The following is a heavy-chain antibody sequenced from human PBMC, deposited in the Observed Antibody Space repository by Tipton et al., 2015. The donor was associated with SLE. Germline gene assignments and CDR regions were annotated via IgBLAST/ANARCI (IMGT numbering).Heavy chain of an antibody. CDR1: GFTFSSYS. CDR2: ISSTSSYI. CDR3: ARDYYESSGYSYYYYMDV. J-gene: IGHJ6*03. D-gene: IGHD3-22*01. Sequence: GSLRLSCAASGFTFSSYSMNWVRQAPGKGLEWVSSISSTSSYIYYADSVKGRFTISRDNAKNSLYLQMNSLRAEDSALYYCARDYYESSGYSYYYYMDVWGKGTTVTVSS. V-gene: IGHV3-21*01.